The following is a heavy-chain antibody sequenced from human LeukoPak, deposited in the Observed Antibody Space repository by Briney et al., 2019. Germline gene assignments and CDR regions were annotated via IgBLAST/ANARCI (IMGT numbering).Heavy chain of an antibody. CDR1: GFTFSSYA. D-gene: IGHD2-2*01. J-gene: IGHJ6*02. CDR2: ISGSGGST. Sequence: PGGSLRLSCAASGFTFSSYAMSWVRQAPGKGLGWVSAISGSGGSTYYADSVKGRFTISRDNSKNTLYLQMNSLRAEDTAVYYCAKAVVPAAPSYYGMDVWGQGTTVTVSS. CDR3: AKAVVPAAPSYYGMDV. V-gene: IGHV3-23*01.